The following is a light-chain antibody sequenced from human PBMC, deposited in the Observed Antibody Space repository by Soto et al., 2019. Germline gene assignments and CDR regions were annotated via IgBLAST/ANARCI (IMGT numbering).Light chain of an antibody. CDR1: QSVSSSY. J-gene: IGKJ1*01. V-gene: IGKV3-20*01. Sequence: EIVLTQSPGTLSLSPGERATHSCRASQSVSSSYLAWYQQKPGQAPRLLIYGASSRATDIPDRFSGSGSGTDFTLTISRLEPEDFAVYYCQQYGSSPPTFGQGTKV. CDR2: GAS. CDR3: QQYGSSPPT.